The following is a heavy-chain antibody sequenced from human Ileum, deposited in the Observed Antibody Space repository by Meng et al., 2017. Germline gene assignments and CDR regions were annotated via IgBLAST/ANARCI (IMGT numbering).Heavy chain of an antibody. D-gene: IGHD1-26*01. CDR1: GFIFSGSW. Sequence: GGSLRLSCGASGFIFSGSWMSWVRQAPGKGLEWVANTNPDGSGKYYVDSVKGRFTISRDNAKNLLYLQMNSLRVEDTAVYYCVVWEVQNHLGQGTQVTVSS. J-gene: IGHJ5*02. CDR3: VVWEVQNH. V-gene: IGHV3-7*01. CDR2: TNPDGSGK.